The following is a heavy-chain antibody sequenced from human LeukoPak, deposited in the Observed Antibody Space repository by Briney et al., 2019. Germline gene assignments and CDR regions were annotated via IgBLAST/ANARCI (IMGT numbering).Heavy chain of an antibody. Sequence: SETLSLTCIVSGGSISSGDFHWSWVRQPPGKGLEWIGYIFYSGNTYYNPSFKSRVTISIDTSKNQFSLKLSSVTAADTAVYYCAREADFYYGMDVWGQGTTVTVSS. CDR1: GGSISSGDFH. D-gene: IGHD6-25*01. CDR3: AREADFYYGMDV. J-gene: IGHJ6*02. CDR2: IFYSGNT. V-gene: IGHV4-30-4*01.